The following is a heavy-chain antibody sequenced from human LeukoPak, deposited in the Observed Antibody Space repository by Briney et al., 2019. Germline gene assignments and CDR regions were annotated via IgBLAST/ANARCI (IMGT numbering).Heavy chain of an antibody. CDR3: ARGNYYDSSGYYYGWGTDRYYFDY. D-gene: IGHD3-22*01. Sequence: ASVKVSCKASGYTFTSYGISWVRQAPGQGLEWMGWISAYNGNTNYAQKLQGRVTMTTDTSTSTADMEMRSLRSDDTAVYYCARGNYYDSSGYYYGWGTDRYYFDYWGQGTLVTVSS. CDR2: ISAYNGNT. V-gene: IGHV1-18*01. J-gene: IGHJ4*02. CDR1: GYTFTSYG.